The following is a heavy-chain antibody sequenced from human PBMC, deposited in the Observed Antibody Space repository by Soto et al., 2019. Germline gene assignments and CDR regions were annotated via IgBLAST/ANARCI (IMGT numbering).Heavy chain of an antibody. D-gene: IGHD2-21*02. V-gene: IGHV3-48*03. CDR1: GFTFSTYE. CDR3: ASPLVTAPHDAFDI. Sequence: GGSLRLSCAASGFTFSTYEMNLVRQAPGKGLEWVSYISNSGNTIYYADSVEGRFTVSRDNSKNSLYLQMNSLRAEDTAVYYCASPLVTAPHDAFDIWGRGTMVTVSS. J-gene: IGHJ3*02. CDR2: ISNSGNTI.